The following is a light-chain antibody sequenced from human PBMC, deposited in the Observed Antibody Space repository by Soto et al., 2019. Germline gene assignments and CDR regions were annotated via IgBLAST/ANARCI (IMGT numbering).Light chain of an antibody. Sequence: IVMTQSPLSLPVTPGEPASISCRSSQILLHSNGYNYLDWYLQKPGQSPQLLIYLGSYRASGVPDRFSGSGSGTDFTLKISRVEAEDVGVYYCMQALQTRTFGQGTKVDIK. CDR3: MQALQTRT. CDR1: QILLHSNGYNY. CDR2: LGS. J-gene: IGKJ1*01. V-gene: IGKV2-28*01.